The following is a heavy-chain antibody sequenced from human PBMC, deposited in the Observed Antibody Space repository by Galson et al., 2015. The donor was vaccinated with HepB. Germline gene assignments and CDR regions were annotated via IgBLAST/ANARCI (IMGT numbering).Heavy chain of an antibody. Sequence: CAISGDSVSSNSAAWNWIRQSPSRGLEWLGRTYYRSKWFNDYAVSVKSRITISPDTSKNQFSLQLNSVTPEDTALYYCAGGQSGSFNYWGQGSLVTVSS. J-gene: IGHJ4*02. D-gene: IGHD1-26*01. V-gene: IGHV6-1*01. CDR1: GDSVSSNSAA. CDR2: TYYRSKWFN. CDR3: AGGQSGSFNY.